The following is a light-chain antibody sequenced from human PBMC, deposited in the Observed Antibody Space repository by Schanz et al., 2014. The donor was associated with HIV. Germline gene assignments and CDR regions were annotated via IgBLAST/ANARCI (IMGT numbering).Light chain of an antibody. CDR3: QQYGSSPWT. V-gene: IGKV3-20*01. Sequence: EIVLTQSPGTLSLSPGERATLSCRASQSVSSSYLAWYQQRPGQAPRLLIYGASSRATGIPDRFSGSGFGTDFTLTINRVEPADFAVYYCQQYGSSPWTFGQGTKV. J-gene: IGKJ1*01. CDR1: QSVSSSY. CDR2: GAS.